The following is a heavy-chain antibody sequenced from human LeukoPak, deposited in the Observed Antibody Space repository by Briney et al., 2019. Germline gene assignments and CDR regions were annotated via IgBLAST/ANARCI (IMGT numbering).Heavy chain of an antibody. D-gene: IGHD2-15*01. J-gene: IGHJ1*01. CDR3: ARDPYFPYGGKKVHFQH. CDR1: GGTFSNYA. Sequence: SVKVSCKASGGTFSNYAIGWVRQAPGQGLEWMGRIIPILGIANYAQKFQGRVTITADKSTSTAYMELSSLRSEDTAVYYCARDPYFPYGGKKVHFQHWGQGTLVTVSS. V-gene: IGHV1-69*04. CDR2: IIPILGIA.